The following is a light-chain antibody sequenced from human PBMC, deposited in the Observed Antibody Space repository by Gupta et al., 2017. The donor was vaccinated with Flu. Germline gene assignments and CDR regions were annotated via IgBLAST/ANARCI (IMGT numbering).Light chain of an antibody. CDR1: QGMSRW. Sequence: DIQMTQSPSSVSASVGDRVTITCRASQGMSRWLALYQQKPGKAPTLLMYAASTLHSGVPSRFSGSGSGTDFTLTISGLEPEDSAIYHCQHVDSFPMTFGQGTQLEIK. CDR2: AAS. CDR3: QHVDSFPMT. V-gene: IGKV1D-12*01. J-gene: IGKJ1*01.